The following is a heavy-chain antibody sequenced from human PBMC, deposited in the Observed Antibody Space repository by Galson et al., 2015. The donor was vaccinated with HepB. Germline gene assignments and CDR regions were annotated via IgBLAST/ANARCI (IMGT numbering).Heavy chain of an antibody. CDR3: ARFYFGSGSSSAHWYFDL. J-gene: IGHJ2*01. CDR1: GFTFSSYT. D-gene: IGHD3-10*01. CDR2: ISSTRTTM. Sequence: SLRLSCAASGFTFSSYTMNWVRQAPGKGLESVSYISSTRTTMYYADSAKGRFTISKDNAQNSLYLQMNSLRDEDTAVYYCARFYFGSGSSSAHWYFDLWGRGALVTVSS. V-gene: IGHV3-48*02.